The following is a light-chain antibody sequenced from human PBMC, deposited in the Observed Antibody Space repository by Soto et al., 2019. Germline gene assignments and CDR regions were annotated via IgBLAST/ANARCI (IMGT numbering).Light chain of an antibody. V-gene: IGKV3-20*01. J-gene: IGKJ1*01. CDR1: QSVSSSY. CDR3: QQYGSSPWT. CDR2: GAS. Sequence: EKVLTHSAGTMSLSPGERATLSCRASQSVSSSYLAWYQQKPGQAPRPLIYGASSRAIGIPDRFSGSGSGTDFTLTISRLEPEDFAVYYCQQYGSSPWTFGQGTKVDIK.